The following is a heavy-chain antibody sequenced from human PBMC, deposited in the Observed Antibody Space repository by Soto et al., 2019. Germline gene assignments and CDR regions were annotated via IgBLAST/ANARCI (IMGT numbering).Heavy chain of an antibody. CDR1: GFTFTNAW. CDR3: TTGGDYGGYRNSFDY. CDR2: IKTKTDGGTT. D-gene: IGHD5-12*01. Sequence: TGGSLRLSCAASGFTFTNAWMNWVRQAPGKXLEWVGRIKTKTDGGTTDYAAPVKGRFTISRDDSKDTLFLQMNSLKTEDTAVYYCTTGGDYGGYRNSFDYWCQGTLVSVS. V-gene: IGHV3-15*01. J-gene: IGHJ4*02.